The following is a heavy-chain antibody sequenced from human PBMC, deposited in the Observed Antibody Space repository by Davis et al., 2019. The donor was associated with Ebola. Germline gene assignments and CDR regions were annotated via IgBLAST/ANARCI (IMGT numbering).Heavy chain of an antibody. CDR2: IEQDGSEK. CDR3: ATDPDGWLDFDY. D-gene: IGHD6-19*01. J-gene: IGHJ4*02. V-gene: IGHV3-7*01. CDR1: GFTFSSYW. Sequence: PGGSLRLSCAASGFTFSSYWMSWVRQAPGKGLEWVANIEQDGSEKYYVDSVKGRFTISRDDAKSILYLHMNSLRDEDTAMYYCATDPDGWLDFDYWGQGTLVTVSS.